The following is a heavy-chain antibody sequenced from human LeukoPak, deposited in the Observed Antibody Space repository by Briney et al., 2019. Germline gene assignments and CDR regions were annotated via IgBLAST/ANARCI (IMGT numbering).Heavy chain of an antibody. Sequence: SETLSLTCTVSGGSISSYYWSWIRQPPGKGLEWIGYIYYSGSTNYNPSLKSRVTISVDTSKNQFSLKLSSVTAADTAVYYCARVEGVPAAYFDYWGQGTLVTVS. CDR2: IYYSGST. J-gene: IGHJ4*02. V-gene: IGHV4-59*01. CDR1: GGSISSYY. CDR3: ARVEGVPAAYFDY. D-gene: IGHD2-2*01.